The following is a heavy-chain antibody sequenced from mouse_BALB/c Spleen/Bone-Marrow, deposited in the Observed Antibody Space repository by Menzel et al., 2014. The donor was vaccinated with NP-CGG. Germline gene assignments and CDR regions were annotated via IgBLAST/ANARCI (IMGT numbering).Heavy chain of an antibody. V-gene: IGHV1-31*01. Sequence: VHVKQSGPELVKPGASVKISCKASGYSFTGYYMHWVKQSHGNSLDWIGYIYPYNGVSSYNQKFKGKATLTVDKSSSTAYMELHSLTSDDSAVYYCESRGEYFDVWGAGTTVTVSS. J-gene: IGHJ1*01. CDR1: GYSFTGYY. CDR3: ESRGEYFDV. CDR2: IYPYNGVS.